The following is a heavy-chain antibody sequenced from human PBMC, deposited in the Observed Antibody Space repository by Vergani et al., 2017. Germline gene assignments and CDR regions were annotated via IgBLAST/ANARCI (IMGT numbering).Heavy chain of an antibody. J-gene: IGHJ4*02. V-gene: IGHV1-69*01. CDR3: ARGPYYYDSSGYYLELDY. D-gene: IGHD3-22*01. CDR2: IIPIFGTA. Sequence: QVQLVQSGAEVKKPGSSVKVSCKASGGTFSSYAISWVRQAPGQGLEWMGGIIPIFGTANYAQKFQGRVTITADESTSTAYMALSSLRSEDTAVYYCARGPYYYDSSGYYLELDYWGQGTLVTVSS. CDR1: GGTFSSYA.